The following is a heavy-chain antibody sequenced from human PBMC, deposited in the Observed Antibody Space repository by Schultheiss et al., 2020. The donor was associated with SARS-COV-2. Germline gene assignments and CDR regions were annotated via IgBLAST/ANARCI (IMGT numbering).Heavy chain of an antibody. CDR2: IRSKAYGGTT. V-gene: IGHV3-49*04. Sequence: GGSLRLSCTASGFTFGDYAMSWVRQAPGKGLEWVGFIRSKAYGGTTEYAASVKGRFTISRDDSKSIAYLQMNSLKTEDTDVYYCTRGLTTDYWGQGTLVTVSS. CDR3: TRGLTTDY. D-gene: IGHD1-1*01. J-gene: IGHJ4*02. CDR1: GFTFGDYA.